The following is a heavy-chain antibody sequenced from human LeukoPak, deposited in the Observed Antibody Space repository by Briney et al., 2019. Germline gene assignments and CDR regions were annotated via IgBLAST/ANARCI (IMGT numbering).Heavy chain of an antibody. Sequence: GASVKVSCNASGYTFTSYGISWVRQAPGQGLEWMGWISAYNGNTNYAQKFQGRVTITADKSTSTAYMELSSLRSEDTAVYYCARGRPFWSGPGDYWGQGTLVTVSS. V-gene: IGHV1-18*01. D-gene: IGHD3-3*01. J-gene: IGHJ4*02. CDR2: ISAYNGNT. CDR3: ARGRPFWSGPGDY. CDR1: GYTFTSYG.